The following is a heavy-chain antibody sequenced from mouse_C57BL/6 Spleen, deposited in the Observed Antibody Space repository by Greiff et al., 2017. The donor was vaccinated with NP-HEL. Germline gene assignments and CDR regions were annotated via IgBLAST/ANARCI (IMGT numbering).Heavy chain of an antibody. D-gene: IGHD1-1*01. V-gene: IGHV5-6*01. J-gene: IGHJ4*01. Sequence: EVKVVESGGDLVKPGGSLKLSCAASGFTFSSYGMSWVRQTPDKRLEWVATISSGGSYTYYPDSVKGRFTISRDNAKNTLYLQMSSLKSEDTAMYYCARQRITTVVADYYAMDYWGQGTSVTVSS. CDR1: GFTFSSYG. CDR2: ISSGGSYT. CDR3: ARQRITTVVADYYAMDY.